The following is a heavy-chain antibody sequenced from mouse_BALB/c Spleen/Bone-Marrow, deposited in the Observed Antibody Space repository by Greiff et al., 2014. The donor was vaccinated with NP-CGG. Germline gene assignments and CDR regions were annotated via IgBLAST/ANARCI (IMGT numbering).Heavy chain of an antibody. Sequence: EVQLQQSGAKLVKPGASVKLSCTASGFNIQNTYIHWVKQRPEQGLEWVGRIDPANGNTKYDPKLQERATIPAETSSNTAYLQLTSVTSEDTAFYCCGRGADGFDMDVWGQGTSVTVSA. J-gene: IGHJ4*01. CDR2: IDPANGNT. V-gene: IGHV14-3*02. CDR1: GFNIQNTY. CDR3: GRGADGFDMDV.